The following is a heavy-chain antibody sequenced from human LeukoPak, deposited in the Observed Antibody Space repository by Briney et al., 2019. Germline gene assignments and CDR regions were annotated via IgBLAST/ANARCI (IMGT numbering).Heavy chain of an antibody. CDR3: ARGDCSGGSCYCDY. CDR2: INSDGSST. Sequence: GALRLSCAASGFTLSSHWMLWVRQTPGEGLVWVSRINSDGSSTIYADSVKGRFTTSRDNAKNTLYLEMNSLRAEDTAVYYCARGDCSGGSCYCDYWGQGALVTVSS. V-gene: IGHV3-74*01. D-gene: IGHD2-15*01. J-gene: IGHJ4*02. CDR1: GFTLSSHW.